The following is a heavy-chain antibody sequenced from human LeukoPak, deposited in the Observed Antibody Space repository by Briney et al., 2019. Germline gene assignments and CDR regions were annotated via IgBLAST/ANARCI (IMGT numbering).Heavy chain of an antibody. Sequence: SETLSLTCTVSGGPIDSAGYFWDRIRQPPGKGLEWIGTIYYSGTTYYNPSLKSRVTISVDTSKSQFSLDLSSVTAADTAVYYCGRRLEIATAIDYWGQGILVTVSS. D-gene: IGHD6-25*01. CDR1: GGPIDSAGYF. J-gene: IGHJ4*02. CDR3: GRRLEIATAIDY. V-gene: IGHV4-39*01. CDR2: IYYSGTT.